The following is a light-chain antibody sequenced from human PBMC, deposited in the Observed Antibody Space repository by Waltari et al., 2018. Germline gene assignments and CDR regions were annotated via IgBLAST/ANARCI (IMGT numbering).Light chain of an antibody. J-gene: IGLJ3*02. V-gene: IGLV1-44*01. Sequence: QSVLTQPPSVSGTPGPRVTISCSGSNSNIGGTFVNWYQQLPGKAPKRLIYNDNQGPSGVPDRFSASKSGTSAALAITGLQSEDEADYYCAVWDDSLGGVFGGGTKLTVL. CDR3: AVWDDSLGGV. CDR1: NSNIGGTF. CDR2: NDN.